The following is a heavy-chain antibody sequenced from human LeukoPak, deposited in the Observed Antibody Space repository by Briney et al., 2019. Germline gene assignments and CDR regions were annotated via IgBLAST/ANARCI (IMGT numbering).Heavy chain of an antibody. CDR2: ISYDGSNK. D-gene: IGHD3-3*01. CDR3: AKDPRRITIFGVVRAYYYYGMDV. V-gene: IGHV3-30*18. J-gene: IGHJ6*02. Sequence: PGGSLRLSCAASGFTFSSYGMHWVRQAPGKALEWVAVISYDGSNKYYADSVKGRFTISRDNSKNTLYLQMNSLRAEDTAVYYCAKDPRRITIFGVVRAYYYYGMDVWGQGTTVTVSS. CDR1: GFTFSSYG.